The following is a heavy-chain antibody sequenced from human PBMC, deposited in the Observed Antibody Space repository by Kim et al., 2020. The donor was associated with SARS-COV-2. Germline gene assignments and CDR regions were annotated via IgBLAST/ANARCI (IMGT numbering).Heavy chain of an antibody. Sequence: SETLSLTCAVYGGSFSGYYWSWIRQPPGKGLEWIGEINHSGSTNYNPSLKSRVTISVDTSKNQFSLKLSSVTAADTAVYYCARVAYYDFWSGSSEYGMDVWGQGTTVTVSS. CDR1: GGSFSGYY. CDR3: ARVAYYDFWSGSSEYGMDV. V-gene: IGHV4-34*01. D-gene: IGHD3-3*01. CDR2: INHSGST. J-gene: IGHJ6*02.